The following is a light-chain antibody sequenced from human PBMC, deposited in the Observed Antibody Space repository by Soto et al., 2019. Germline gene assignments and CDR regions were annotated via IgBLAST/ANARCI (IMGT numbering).Light chain of an antibody. V-gene: IGKV1-33*01. CDR3: QHDNDLPPFT. CDR1: EDIRTS. J-gene: IGKJ3*01. CDR2: GAS. Sequence: DIQMTQSPSSLSASVGARVSITCQASEDIRTSLSWFQHKPGRAPKLLIYGASYLETGVPSRLRGSGSGTDFTLPISCLQPEDTATYYCQHDNDLPPFTFGPGTMVDIK.